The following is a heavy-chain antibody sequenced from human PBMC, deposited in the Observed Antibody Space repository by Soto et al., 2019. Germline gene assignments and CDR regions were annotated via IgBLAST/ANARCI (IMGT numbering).Heavy chain of an antibody. Sequence: SVIKSHSRAACGGIVRHSVRIWVRQTTGAGLELIGDVNHSGAATYHPSLQSRITISLDTSNNQFSLRMTSVTAAVTAMYLCARAVRFPRSWFDPWGQGSRVTVSS. CDR2: VNHSGAA. CDR1: GGIVRHSV. V-gene: IGHV4-34*08. CDR3: ARAVRFPRSWFDP. D-gene: IGHD6-19*01. J-gene: IGHJ5*02.